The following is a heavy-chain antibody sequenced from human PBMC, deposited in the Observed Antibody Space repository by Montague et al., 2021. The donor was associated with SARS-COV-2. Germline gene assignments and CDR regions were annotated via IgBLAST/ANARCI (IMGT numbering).Heavy chain of an antibody. CDR3: ASLVFWFRTGRDYYYYGRDV. V-gene: IGHV4-39*01. CDR2: TYNTGST. CDR1: GGSIKSNCYY. J-gene: IGHJ6*02. Sequence: SETLSLTCNVSGGSIKSNCYYWGWIPQPPGKGLEWIGSTYNTGSTYYNPSLKSRVTISADSSKNQFSLRMSSVTAADTAVYYCASLVFWFRTGRDYYYYGRDVWGQGTTVTVSS. D-gene: IGHD1-14*01.